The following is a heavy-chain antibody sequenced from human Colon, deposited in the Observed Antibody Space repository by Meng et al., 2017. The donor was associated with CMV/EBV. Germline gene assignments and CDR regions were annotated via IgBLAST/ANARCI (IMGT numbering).Heavy chain of an antibody. Sequence: YTFTGHHIHWVRQAPGQGLEWMGWVNPNNGATNYAQEFLGRVAMTRDTSTATADLELTGLRLDDTAVYYCAKTYYDFWTGYLGCLGAWGQGTLVTVSS. CDR2: VNPNNGAT. D-gene: IGHD3/OR15-3a*01. CDR1: YTFTGHH. J-gene: IGHJ5*02. CDR3: AKTYYDFWTGYLGCLGA. V-gene: IGHV1-2*02.